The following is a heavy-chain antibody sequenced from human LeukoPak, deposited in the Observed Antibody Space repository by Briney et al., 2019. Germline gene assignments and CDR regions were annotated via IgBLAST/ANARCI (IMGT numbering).Heavy chain of an antibody. Sequence: GGSLRLSCAGSGFTFSNYAMSWVRQAPGKGLEWVSAISGSGDTTFYADSVKGRFTISRDNSKNTLYLQMNRLRPEDTAVYYCARGTVTAPDYWGQGTLVTVSS. CDR3: ARGTVTAPDY. CDR1: GFTFSNYA. J-gene: IGHJ4*02. V-gene: IGHV3-23*01. D-gene: IGHD2-21*02. CDR2: ISGSGDTT.